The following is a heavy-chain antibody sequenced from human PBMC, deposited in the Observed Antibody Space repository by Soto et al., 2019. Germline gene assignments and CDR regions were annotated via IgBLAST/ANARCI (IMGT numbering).Heavy chain of an antibody. CDR2: ITSSGGGT. CDR3: AKLTAA. Sequence: PEGALRLSCADSGFPFSSYVMGWVRQSPGKGQDWVSSITSSGGGTYYAASVKGRFTVSRDNSKDTVYLQMNSLRDEDTAVYYCAKLTAAWGQGTLVT. CDR1: GFPFSSYV. V-gene: IGHV3-23*01. D-gene: IGHD6-13*01. J-gene: IGHJ4*02.